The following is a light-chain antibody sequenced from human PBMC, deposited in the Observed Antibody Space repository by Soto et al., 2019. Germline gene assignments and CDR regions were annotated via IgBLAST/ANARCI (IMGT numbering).Light chain of an antibody. V-gene: IGKV3-11*01. CDR3: QQRSQWPLT. J-gene: IGKJ4*01. Sequence: EIVLTQSPATLSLSPGERATLSCRASQSIGTSLDWYQQKPGQVPRLLIFDAFDRATGMPARFSGSGSGTDFTLTNTNLEPDDFAVYYCQQRSQWPLTFGGGTKVEIK. CDR2: DAF. CDR1: QSIGTS.